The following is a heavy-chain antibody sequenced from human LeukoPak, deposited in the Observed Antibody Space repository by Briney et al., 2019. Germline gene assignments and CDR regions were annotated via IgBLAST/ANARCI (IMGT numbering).Heavy chain of an antibody. CDR2: TYYRSKWHN. CDR3: AGTTDYSSFLAF. Sequence: SQTLSLTCAISGDSVSSNSAVWNWIRLSPSRGLEWLGRTYYRSKWHNEYAESVKSRISINSDTSKNQFSLQLNSVTPEDTAEYYCAGTTDYSSFLAFWGQGTLVTVSS. CDR1: GDSVSSNSAV. D-gene: IGHD4-11*01. J-gene: IGHJ4*02. V-gene: IGHV6-1*01.